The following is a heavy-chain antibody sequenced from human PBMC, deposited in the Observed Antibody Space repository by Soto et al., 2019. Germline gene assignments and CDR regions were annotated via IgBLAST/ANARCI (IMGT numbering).Heavy chain of an antibody. D-gene: IGHD3-10*01. CDR2: INPSGGST. CDR3: ARDLFGERDV. Sequence: QVQLVQSGAEVKKPVASVKVSCKASGYTFTSYYMHWVRQAPVQGLEWMGIINPSGGSTSDAQKFQGRVTITRDTSTSTVYMALSSMRLEDTAVDYYARDLFGERDVWGQGTTVTVSS. V-gene: IGHV1-46*01. J-gene: IGHJ6*02. CDR1: GYTFTSYY.